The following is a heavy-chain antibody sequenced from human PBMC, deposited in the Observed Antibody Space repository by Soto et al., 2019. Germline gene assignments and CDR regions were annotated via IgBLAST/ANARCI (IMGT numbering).Heavy chain of an antibody. CDR3: ARAIVLMVYASHGMDV. D-gene: IGHD2-8*01. CDR2: ISAYNGNT. CDR1: GYTFTSYG. V-gene: IGHV1-18*04. Sequence: QVQLVQSGAEVKKPGASVKVSCKASGYTFTSYGISWVRQAPGQGLEWMGWISAYNGNTNYAQKLQGRVTMTTDTSTSTAYMELRSLRSDDTAVHYCARAIVLMVYASHGMDVWGQGTTVTVSS. J-gene: IGHJ6*02.